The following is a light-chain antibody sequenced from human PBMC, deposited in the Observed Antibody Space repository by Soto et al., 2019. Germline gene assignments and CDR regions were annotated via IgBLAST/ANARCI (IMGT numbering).Light chain of an antibody. CDR2: GST. CDR1: TSNIGAEYD. J-gene: IGLJ3*02. CDR3: QSYDSSLSGSV. Sequence: QSALTQPPSVSGAPGQRVTISCSGSTSNIGAEYDVNWYRQTPGLAPQLLIYGSTDRPSGVPDRISGSKSGISASLVITGLQAEDESTYFCQSYDSSLSGSVFGGGTKVTVL. V-gene: IGLV1-40*01.